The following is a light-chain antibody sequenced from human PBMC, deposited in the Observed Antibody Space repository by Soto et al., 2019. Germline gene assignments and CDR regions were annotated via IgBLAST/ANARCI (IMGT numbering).Light chain of an antibody. Sequence: DIQMTQSPSTLSASVGDRVTITCRASQSISSWLAWCQQKPGKAPKLLIYDASSLESGVPSRFSGSGSGTEFTLPNSSLQPDYFATYYCQQYNSYSRWTFGQGTKVEIK. CDR2: DAS. V-gene: IGKV1-5*01. CDR1: QSISSW. J-gene: IGKJ1*01. CDR3: QQYNSYSRWT.